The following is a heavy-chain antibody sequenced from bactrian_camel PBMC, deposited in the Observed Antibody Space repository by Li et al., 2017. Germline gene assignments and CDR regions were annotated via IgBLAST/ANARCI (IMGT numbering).Heavy chain of an antibody. D-gene: IGHD7*01. CDR1: GFTFSRYG. CDR3: ATDEDWSWHY. J-gene: IGHJ4*01. Sequence: VQLVESGGGLVQPGGSLRLSCAASGFTFSRYGMDWVRQAPGKGLEWVSAINSVDEGTFYADSVKGRFTISRDNAKNTVYLQLNSLKTEDMAMYYCATDEDWSWHYWGQGTQVTVS. V-gene: IGHV3S40*01. CDR2: INSVDEGT.